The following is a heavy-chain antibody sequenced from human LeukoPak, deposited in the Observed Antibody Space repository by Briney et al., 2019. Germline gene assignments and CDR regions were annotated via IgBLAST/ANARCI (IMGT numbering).Heavy chain of an antibody. J-gene: IGHJ5*02. Sequence: SETLSLTCTVSGGSSSSYYCSWIRQPAGKGLEGIGRIYTSGSTNYNPSLKIRVTMSVDTSKNQFSLKLTSVTAADTAVYYCARDYYNSSGHLWWFDPWGQGTLVTVSS. CDR2: IYTSGST. CDR1: GGSSSSYY. D-gene: IGHD3-22*01. CDR3: ARDYYNSSGHLWWFDP. V-gene: IGHV4-4*07.